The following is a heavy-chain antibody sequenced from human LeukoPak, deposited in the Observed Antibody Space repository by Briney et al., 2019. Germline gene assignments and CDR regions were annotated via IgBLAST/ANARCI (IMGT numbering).Heavy chain of an antibody. CDR1: GYTLTELS. V-gene: IGHV1-24*01. CDR2: FDPEDGET. D-gene: IGHD3-3*01. J-gene: IGHJ6*02. Sequence: ASVKVSCKVSGYTLTELSMHWVRQAPGKGLEWMGGFDPEDGETIYAQKFQGRVTMTEDTSTDTAYMELSSLRSEDTAVYYCATGAPSLEWLSALDYYYYGMDVWGQGTTVTVSS. CDR3: ATGAPSLEWLSALDYYYYGMDV.